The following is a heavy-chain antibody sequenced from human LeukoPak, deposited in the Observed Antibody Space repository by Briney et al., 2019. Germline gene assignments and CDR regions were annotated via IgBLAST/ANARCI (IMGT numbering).Heavy chain of an antibody. CDR3: ARAVDQDFDY. CDR1: GFNITDYF. Sequence: ASVKVSCKTSGFNITDYFMHWVRQAPGQGLEWTGMINPSDGFTRQAQKFEGRVTITSDTSTSTVYMEMSSLTSEDTAVYYCARAVDQDFDYWGQGTLVTVSS. V-gene: IGHV1-46*01. J-gene: IGHJ4*02. D-gene: IGHD3/OR15-3a*01. CDR2: INPSDGFT.